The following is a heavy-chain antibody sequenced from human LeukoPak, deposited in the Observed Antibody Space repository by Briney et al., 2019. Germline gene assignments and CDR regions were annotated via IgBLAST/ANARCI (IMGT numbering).Heavy chain of an antibody. J-gene: IGHJ4*02. CDR3: AKDPFRYYYDSSGYPDY. D-gene: IGHD3-22*01. CDR2: ISYDGSNK. Sequence: PGRSLTLSCAASGFSFKTYGMHWVRQAPGRGLEWVAVISYDGSNKYYADSVKGRFTISRDNSKNTLYLQMNSLRAEDTAVYYCAKDPFRYYYDSSGYPDYWGQGTLVTVSS. V-gene: IGHV3-30*18. CDR1: GFSFKTYG.